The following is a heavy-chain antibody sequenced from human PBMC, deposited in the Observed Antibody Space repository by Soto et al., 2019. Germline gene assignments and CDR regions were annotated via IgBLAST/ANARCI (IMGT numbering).Heavy chain of an antibody. D-gene: IGHD2-8*02. V-gene: IGHV3-49*04. CDR2: IRSKAYGGTT. Sequence: LRLSCAASGFTFRSYGMSWVRQAPWKRLEWVGFIRSKAYGGTTEYAGSVKGRFTISRDYSKSIAYLQMNSLKTEHTAVYYCTRVPDWWDWFDPWGQGTMVPVSS. CDR3: TRVPDWWDWFDP. J-gene: IGHJ5*02. CDR1: GFTFRSYG.